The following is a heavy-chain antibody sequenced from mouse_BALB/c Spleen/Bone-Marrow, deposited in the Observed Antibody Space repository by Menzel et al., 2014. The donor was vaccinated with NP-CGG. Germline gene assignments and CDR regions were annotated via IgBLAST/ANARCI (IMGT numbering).Heavy chain of an antibody. V-gene: IGHV1-14*01. J-gene: IGHJ4*01. CDR2: INPYNDGT. CDR1: GYTFTSYV. Sequence: EVQLQQSGPELVKPGASVKMSCKASGYTFTSYVMHWVKQKPGQGLEWIGYINPYNDGTKYNEKFKGKATLTSDKSSSPAYMELSSLPSEDSAFYYCASHNWDYAMDYWGQGTSVTVSS. D-gene: IGHD4-1*02. CDR3: ASHNWDYAMDY.